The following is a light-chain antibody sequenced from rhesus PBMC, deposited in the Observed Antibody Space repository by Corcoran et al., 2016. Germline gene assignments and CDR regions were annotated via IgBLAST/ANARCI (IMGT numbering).Light chain of an antibody. CDR1: QSLLHSNGYTY. J-gene: IGKJ2*01. V-gene: IGKV2-91*01. CDR3: MQGTQLPYS. CDR2: FAF. Sequence: DIVMTQTPLSLPVTPGEPASISCRSSQSLLHSNGYTYLYWYLQKQGQSPQPLMYFAFYRASGVPDRFSGSGSGTDFTLEISRVEAWDIGVYYCMQGTQLPYSFGQGTKVEIK.